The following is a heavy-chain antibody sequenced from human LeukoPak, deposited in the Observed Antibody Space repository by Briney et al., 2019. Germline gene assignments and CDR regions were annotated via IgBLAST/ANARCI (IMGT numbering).Heavy chain of an antibody. CDR3: MSDLDN. CDR1: GFTFSDAW. Sequence: GGSLRLSCATSGFTFSDAWMTWVRQAQGKGLEWVGRIKTKGEGGTVDYAAPVKGRFTISRDDSKNTFYLQMNGLKTEDTAMYYCMSDLDNWGQGTPVTVS. J-gene: IGHJ4*02. V-gene: IGHV3-15*01. CDR2: IKTKGEGGTV.